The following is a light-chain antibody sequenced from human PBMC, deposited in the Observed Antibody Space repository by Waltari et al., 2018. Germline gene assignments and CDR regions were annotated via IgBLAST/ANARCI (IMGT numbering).Light chain of an antibody. V-gene: IGKV2-28*01. Sequence: EIVMTQSPLSLAVTPGEPASISCRSIQSLLNRNGYHYLDWYLQKPGQAPQLLISLGSDRASGVPDRFSGSGSVTDFTLKISRVEPEDVGVYYCMQSIQFPLTFGGGTKVEIK. J-gene: IGKJ4*01. CDR1: QSLLNRNGYHY. CDR2: LGS. CDR3: MQSIQFPLT.